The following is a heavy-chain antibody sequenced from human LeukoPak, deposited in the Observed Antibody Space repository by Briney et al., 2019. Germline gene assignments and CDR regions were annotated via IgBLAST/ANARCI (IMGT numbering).Heavy chain of an antibody. CDR3: ARDLGSGWYYFDS. D-gene: IGHD6-19*01. Sequence: GASVKVSCKASGYTFTSCAVDWVRLAPGQGLEWMGLINPNDGGTSYAQKFQGRVTITRDLSTSTVYMELSSLRSEDTAVYYFARDLGSGWYYFDSWGQGTLVTVSS. CDR1: GYTFTSCA. CDR2: INPNDGGT. J-gene: IGHJ4*02. V-gene: IGHV1-46*01.